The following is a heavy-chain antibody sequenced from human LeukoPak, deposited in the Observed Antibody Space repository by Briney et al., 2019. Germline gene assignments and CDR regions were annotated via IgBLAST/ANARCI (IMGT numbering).Heavy chain of an antibody. J-gene: IGHJ4*02. Sequence: SETLSLTCTVSGGSISSSSYYWGWIRQPPGKGLEWIGSIYYSGSTYYNLSLKSRVTISVDTSKNQFSLKLSSVTAADTAVYYCARRVAAPTIWGQGTLVTVSS. D-gene: IGHD6-6*01. V-gene: IGHV4-39*01. CDR1: GGSISSSSYY. CDR3: ARRVAAPTI. CDR2: IYYSGST.